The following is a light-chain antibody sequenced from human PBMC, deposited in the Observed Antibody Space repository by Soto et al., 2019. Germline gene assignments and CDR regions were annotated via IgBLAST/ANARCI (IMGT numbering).Light chain of an antibody. CDR1: QSVNSN. J-gene: IGKJ1*01. CDR2: GAS. CDR3: QHYNNWPLWT. V-gene: IGKV3-15*01. Sequence: ETVMTQSPATLSVSPGERATLSCRASQSVNSNLAWYQQKLGQAPRVLIYGASTRATGIPDRFSGSGSGTEFILTISSLQSEDFAVYYCQHYNNWPLWTFGQGTKVDIK.